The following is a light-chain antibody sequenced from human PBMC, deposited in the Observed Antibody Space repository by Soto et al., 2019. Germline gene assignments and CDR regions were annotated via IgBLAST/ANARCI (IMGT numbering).Light chain of an antibody. J-gene: IGKJ1*01. CDR2: GAS. V-gene: IGKV3-15*01. CDR1: QSVSSN. CDR3: QQYNNWPPWT. Sequence: EIVLTQSPGTLSLSPGERATLSCRASQSVSSNLAWYQQKPGQAPRLLIYGASTRATGIPARFSGSGSGTEFTLTISSLQSEDFAVYYCQQYNNWPPWTFGQGTMVDI.